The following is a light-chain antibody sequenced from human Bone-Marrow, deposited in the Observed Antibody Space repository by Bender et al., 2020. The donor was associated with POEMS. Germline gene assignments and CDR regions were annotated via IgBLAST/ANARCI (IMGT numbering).Light chain of an antibody. Sequence: QSALTQPRSVSGSPGQSVTISCSGTSSDVGDYRYVTWYQQHPGKAPKLIIYDVTKRPSGVPDRFSGSKSGDTASLTISGLQTEDEADYYCCSYEGNYNVLFGGGTTLTVL. CDR3: CSYEGNYNVL. CDR2: DVT. J-gene: IGLJ2*01. CDR1: SSDVGDYRY. V-gene: IGLV2-11*01.